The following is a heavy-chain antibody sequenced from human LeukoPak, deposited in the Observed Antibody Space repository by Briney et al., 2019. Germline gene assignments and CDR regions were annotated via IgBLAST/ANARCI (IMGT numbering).Heavy chain of an antibody. D-gene: IGHD1-26*01. V-gene: IGHV3-30*02. CDR1: GFTFSNYG. CDR2: IRYDGSNK. Sequence: PGGSLRLSCGASGFTFSNYGMLWVRQAPGKGLEWVAFIRYDGSNKLYADSVKGRFTISRDNAKNSLYLQMNSLRAEDTAVYYCAADPTSSWETAFDIWGQGTMVTVSS. CDR3: AADPTSSWETAFDI. J-gene: IGHJ3*02.